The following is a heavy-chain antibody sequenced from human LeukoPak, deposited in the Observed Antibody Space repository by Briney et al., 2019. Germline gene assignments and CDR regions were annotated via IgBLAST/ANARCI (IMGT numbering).Heavy chain of an antibody. Sequence: GGCLSLLCAVSGFPFSTYPMHCVRHPPGNRLEWVSIIGSSGGGIHYADSVKGRFTISRDNSKNALYLQMNSLRVEDTAVYYCAIDPNWGTHSWGQGVLVTVSS. CDR3: AIDPNWGTHS. J-gene: IGHJ4*02. V-gene: IGHV3-23*01. CDR2: IGSSGGGI. CDR1: GFPFSTYP. D-gene: IGHD7-27*01.